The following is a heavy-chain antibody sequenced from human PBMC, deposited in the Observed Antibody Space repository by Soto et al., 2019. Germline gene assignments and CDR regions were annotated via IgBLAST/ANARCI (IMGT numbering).Heavy chain of an antibody. CDR1: GDSVSSNSAA. J-gene: IGHJ5*02. D-gene: IGHD3-10*01. CDR3: ARERRLWFGELILNWFDP. CDR2: TYYRSKWYN. V-gene: IGHV6-1*01. Sequence: SPTLSLTCAISGDSVSSNSAAWNWIRQSPSRGLEWLGRTYYRSKWYNDYAVSVKSRITINPDTSKNQFSLQLNSVTPEDTAVYYCARERRLWFGELILNWFDPWGQGTLVTVSS.